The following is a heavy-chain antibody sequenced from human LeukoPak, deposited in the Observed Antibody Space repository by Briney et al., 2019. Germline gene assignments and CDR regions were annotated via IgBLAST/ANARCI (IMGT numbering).Heavy chain of an antibody. CDR1: GFTFSSYS. D-gene: IGHD5-12*01. Sequence: GGSLRLSCAASGFTFSSYSMNWVRQAPGKGLEWVSSISSSSSYIYYADSLKGRFTISRDNAKNSVYLQMNSLRAEDTAVYYCARDEVATISDYWGQGTLVTVSS. J-gene: IGHJ4*02. V-gene: IGHV3-21*01. CDR2: ISSSSSYI. CDR3: ARDEVATISDY.